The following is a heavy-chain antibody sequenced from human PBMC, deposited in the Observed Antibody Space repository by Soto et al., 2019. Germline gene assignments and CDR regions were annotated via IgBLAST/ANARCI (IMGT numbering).Heavy chain of an antibody. D-gene: IGHD3-10*01. Sequence: QITLKESGPTMVKPTQTLTLTCTFSGFSLSTSGVGVGWIRQPPGKALEWLALIYWDDDKRYSPTLKSRLTITTDTSKNLVGRKMTNMYPVDTATYYCAHIRFSYYRSWITWFAPSFQGTLVTVSS. CDR1: GFSLSTSGVG. CDR3: AHIRFSYYRSWITWFAP. J-gene: IGHJ5*02. V-gene: IGHV2-5*02. CDR2: IYWDDDK.